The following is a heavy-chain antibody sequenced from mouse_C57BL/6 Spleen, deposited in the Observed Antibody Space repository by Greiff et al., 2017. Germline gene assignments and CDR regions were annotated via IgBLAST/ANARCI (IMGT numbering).Heavy chain of an antibody. CDR1: GFSLTSYG. J-gene: IGHJ2*01. CDR2: IWSGGST. V-gene: IGHV2-2*01. Sequence: VQLQQSGPGLVQPSQCLSITCTVSGFSLTSYGVPWVRQSPGKGLEWLGVIWSGGSTDYNAAFISRLSISKDNSKSQVYIKMNRLQADDTAIYYCARHYGSSWGFDYWGQGTTLTVSS. CDR3: ARHYGSSWGFDY. D-gene: IGHD1-1*01.